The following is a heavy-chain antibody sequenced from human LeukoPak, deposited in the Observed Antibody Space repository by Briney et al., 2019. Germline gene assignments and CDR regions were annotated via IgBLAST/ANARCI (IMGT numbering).Heavy chain of an antibody. CDR1: GFTFSSYA. V-gene: IGHV3-72*01. CDR2: IGDKASRYTT. J-gene: IGHJ3*02. CDR3: TRGYSGKSVYAFDI. Sequence: GGSLRLSCAASGFTFSSYAMSWVRQAPGKGLQWVGRIGDKASRYTTEYAASVKGRFTISRDDSKNSLYLRMNSLKTEDTALYYCTRGYSGKSVYAFDIWGQGTMVTVSS. D-gene: IGHD5-12*01.